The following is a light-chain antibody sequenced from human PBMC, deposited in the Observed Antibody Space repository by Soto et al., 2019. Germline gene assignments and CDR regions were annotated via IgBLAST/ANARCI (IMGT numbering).Light chain of an antibody. J-gene: IGLJ2*01. CDR1: SSNIGAGYD. V-gene: IGLV1-40*01. Sequence: QSVLTQPPSVSGAPGQRVTISCTGSSSNIGAGYDVHWYQQLPGTAPKLLIYGNSNRPSGVPDRFSGSKSGTSACLAITGLLAEDEAYYYCQSYDSSLSGVVFGGGTKLTVL. CDR2: GNS. CDR3: QSYDSSLSGVV.